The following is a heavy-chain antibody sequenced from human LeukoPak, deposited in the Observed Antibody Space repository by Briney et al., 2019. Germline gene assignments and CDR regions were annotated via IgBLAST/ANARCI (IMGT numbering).Heavy chain of an antibody. CDR2: IYTGGNT. D-gene: IGHD5-12*01. CDR3: ATESGYAVGDY. Sequence: GGSLRLSCAASGFTVRSKYMTWVRQAPGKGLEWVSVIYTGGNTYYTDSVKGRFSISRDNSKNTLYLQMNSLRAEDTGVYYCATESGYAVGDYWGQGTLVTVSS. V-gene: IGHV3-53*05. CDR1: GFTVRSKY. J-gene: IGHJ4*02.